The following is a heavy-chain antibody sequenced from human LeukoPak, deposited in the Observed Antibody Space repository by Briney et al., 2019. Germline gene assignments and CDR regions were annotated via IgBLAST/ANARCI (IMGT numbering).Heavy chain of an antibody. Sequence: PSETLSLTCTVSGGSVSSGSYYWSWIRQPPGKGLEWIGYIYYSGSTNYNPSLKSRVTTSVDTSKNQFSLKLSSVTAADTAVYYCARLRIAAAGTPIDYWGQGTLVTVSS. CDR3: ARLRIAAAGTPIDY. V-gene: IGHV4-61*01. CDR2: IYYSGST. D-gene: IGHD6-13*01. CDR1: GGSVSSGSYY. J-gene: IGHJ4*02.